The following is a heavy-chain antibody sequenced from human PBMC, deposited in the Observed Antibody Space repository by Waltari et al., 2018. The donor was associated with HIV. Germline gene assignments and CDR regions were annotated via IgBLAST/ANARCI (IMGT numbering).Heavy chain of an antibody. V-gene: IGHV4-39*01. J-gene: IGHJ4*02. CDR2: IYYSGST. Sequence: QLQLQESGPGLVKPSETLSLTCTVSGGSISSSSYYWGWIRQPPGKGLEWIGSIYYSGSTYYNPSLKSRVTISVDTSKNQFSLKLSSVTAADTAVYYCARHAGIAVAGTFLFDYWGQGTLVTVSS. CDR1: GGSISSSSYY. CDR3: ARHAGIAVAGTFLFDY. D-gene: IGHD6-19*01.